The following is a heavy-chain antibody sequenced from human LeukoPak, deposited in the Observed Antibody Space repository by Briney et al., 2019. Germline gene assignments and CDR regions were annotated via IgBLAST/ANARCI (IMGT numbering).Heavy chain of an antibody. CDR1: GFTFSSYS. CDR2: ISSSSSYI. J-gene: IGHJ6*03. D-gene: IGHD5-12*01. CDR3: AREGIVATIPYYYYYMDV. Sequence: PGGSLRLSCAASGFTFSSYSMNWVRRAPGKGLEWVSSISSSSSYIYYADSVKGRFTISRDNAKNSLYLQMNSLRAEDTAVYYCAREGIVATIPYYYYYMDVWGKGTTVTISS. V-gene: IGHV3-21*01.